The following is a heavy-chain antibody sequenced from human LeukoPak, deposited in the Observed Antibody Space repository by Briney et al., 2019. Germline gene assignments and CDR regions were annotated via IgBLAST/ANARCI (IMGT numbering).Heavy chain of an antibody. V-gene: IGHV3-30*18. CDR2: ISYDGSNK. J-gene: IGHJ3*02. D-gene: IGHD4-23*01. CDR3: AKVRDYGGNFDAFDI. CDR1: GFTFSSYG. Sequence: GGSLRLSCAASGFTFSSYGMHWVRQAPGKGLEWVAVISYDGSNKYYADSVKGRFTISRDNSKNTLYLQMNSLRAEDTAVYYCAKVRDYGGNFDAFDIWGQGTMVTVSS.